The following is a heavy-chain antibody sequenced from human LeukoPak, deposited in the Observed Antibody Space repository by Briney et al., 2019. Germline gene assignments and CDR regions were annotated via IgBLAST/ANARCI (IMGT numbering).Heavy chain of an antibody. J-gene: IGHJ6*03. CDR2: IYPGDSDT. CDR3: ARHIRGYCSSTSCSPSFNYYYYMDV. V-gene: IGHV5-51*01. D-gene: IGHD2-2*01. Sequence: GESLKISCKGSGYSFTNYWIGWVRQMPGKGLEWMGIIYPGDSDTRYSPSFQGQVTISADKSISTAYLQWSSLKASDTAMYYCARHIRGYCSSTSCSPSFNYYYYMDVWGKGTTVTVSS. CDR1: GYSFTNYW.